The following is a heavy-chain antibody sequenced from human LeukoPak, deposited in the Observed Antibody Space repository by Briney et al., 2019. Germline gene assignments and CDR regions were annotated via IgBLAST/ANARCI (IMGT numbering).Heavy chain of an antibody. D-gene: IGHD1-1*01. CDR3: ARAVTGTAGPVYYYYYMDV. CDR1: GGSINSYY. CDR2: IYTSGST. J-gene: IGHJ6*03. V-gene: IGHV4-4*07. Sequence: SETLSLTCTVSGGSINSYYWSWIRQPAGKGLEWIGRIYTSGSTNYNPSLKSRVTISVDKSKNQFSLKLSSVTAADTAVYYCARAVTGTAGPVYYYYYMDVWGKGTTVTVSS.